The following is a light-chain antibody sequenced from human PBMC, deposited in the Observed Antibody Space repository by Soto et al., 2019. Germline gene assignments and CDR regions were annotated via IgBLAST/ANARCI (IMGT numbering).Light chain of an antibody. CDR2: HVT. J-gene: IGLJ1*01. Sequence: QSALTQPASVSGSPGQSITISCTGTSSDIGHYDYVSWYQPHPGKAPKLMIYHVTYRPSGVSNRYSGSNSGISASLTISGLQADDEADYYCCSLTTSHTYVFGSGTKLTVL. V-gene: IGLV2-14*03. CDR3: CSLTTSHTYV. CDR1: SSDIGHYDY.